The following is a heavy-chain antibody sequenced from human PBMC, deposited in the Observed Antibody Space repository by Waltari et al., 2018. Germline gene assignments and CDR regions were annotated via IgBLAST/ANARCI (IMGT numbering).Heavy chain of an antibody. CDR1: GYTFTGYY. V-gene: IGHV1-2*06. CDR2: INPNSCGT. CDR3: ARSSSWPPNWFDP. Sequence: QVQLVQSGAEVKKPGASVKVSCKASGYTFTGYYMHWVRQAPGQGLEWMGRINPNSCGTNSAQKFQGRVTMTRDTSISTAYMELSRLRSDDTAVYYCARSSSWPPNWFDPWGQGTLVTVSS. D-gene: IGHD6-13*01. J-gene: IGHJ5*02.